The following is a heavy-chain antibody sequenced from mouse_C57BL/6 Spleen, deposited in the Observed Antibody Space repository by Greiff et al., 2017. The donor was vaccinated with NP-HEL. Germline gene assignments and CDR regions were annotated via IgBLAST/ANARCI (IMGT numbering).Heavy chain of an antibody. Sequence: EVKLVESGPELVKPGASVKISCKASGYSFTGYYMHWVKQSHGNILDWIGYIYPYNGVSSYNQKFKGKATLTVDKSSSTAYMELRSLTSEDSAVYYCARTYGYDLYYFDYWGQGTTLTVSS. V-gene: IGHV1-31*01. D-gene: IGHD2-2*01. CDR2: IYPYNGVS. J-gene: IGHJ2*01. CDR3: ARTYGYDLYYFDY. CDR1: GYSFTGYY.